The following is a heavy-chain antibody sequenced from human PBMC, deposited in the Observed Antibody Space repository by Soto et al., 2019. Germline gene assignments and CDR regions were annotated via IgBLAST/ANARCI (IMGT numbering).Heavy chain of an antibody. CDR2: ISYDGSNK. CDR1: GFTFSSYA. J-gene: IGHJ4*02. D-gene: IGHD5-12*01. V-gene: IGHV3-30-3*01. CDR3: ARVQDIVAIKYYFDD. Sequence: GGSLRLSCAASGFTFSSYAMHWVRQAPGKGLEWVAVISYDGSNKYYADSVKGRFTISRDNSKNTLYLQMNSLRAEDTAVYYCARVQDIVAIKYYFDDWGQGTLVTVSS.